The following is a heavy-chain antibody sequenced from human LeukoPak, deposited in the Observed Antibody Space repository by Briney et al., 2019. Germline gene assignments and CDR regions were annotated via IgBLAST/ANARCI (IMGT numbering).Heavy chain of an antibody. J-gene: IGHJ4*02. Sequence: PGGSLRLSCAASGFTFANYAMSWVRQAPGKGLEWVSLISVSGGSTYYADSVKGRFTISRDNSKNTLDLQKNSLRAEDTAVYYCARGHYDSSGRYFDYWGQGTLVTVSS. CDR1: GFTFANYA. CDR3: ARGHYDSSGRYFDY. V-gene: IGHV3-23*01. CDR2: ISVSGGST. D-gene: IGHD3-22*01.